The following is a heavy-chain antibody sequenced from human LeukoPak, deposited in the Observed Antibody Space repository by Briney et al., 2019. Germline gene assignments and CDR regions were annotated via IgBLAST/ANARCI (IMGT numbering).Heavy chain of an antibody. D-gene: IGHD6-19*01. CDR1: GGSISSGGYY. V-gene: IGHV4-31*03. J-gene: IGHJ4*02. CDR3: ARDPRSGSGFDY. Sequence: SETLSLTCTVSGGSISSGGYYWSWIRQHPGKGLEWIGYIYYSGSTYYNPSLKSRVTISVDASKNQFSLKLSSVAAADTAVYYCARDPRSGSGFDYWGQGTLVTVSS. CDR2: IYYSGST.